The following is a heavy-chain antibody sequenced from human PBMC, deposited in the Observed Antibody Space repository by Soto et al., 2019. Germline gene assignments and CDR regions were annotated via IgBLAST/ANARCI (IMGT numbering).Heavy chain of an antibody. V-gene: IGHV3-30-3*01. CDR3: ARDLITMVRGVIGY. J-gene: IGHJ4*02. CDR1: GFTFSSYA. CDR2: ISHDGSNK. D-gene: IGHD3-10*01. Sequence: QVQLVESGGGVVQPGRSLRLSCAASGFTFSSYAMHWVRQAPGKGLEWVAVISHDGSNKYYADSVKGRFTISRDNSKSTLYLQMNSLRAEDTAVYYCARDLITMVRGVIGYWGQGTLVTVSS.